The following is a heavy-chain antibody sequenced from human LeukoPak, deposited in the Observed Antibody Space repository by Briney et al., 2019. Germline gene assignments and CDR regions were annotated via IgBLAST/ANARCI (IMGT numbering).Heavy chain of an antibody. V-gene: IGHV3-21*01. D-gene: IGHD5-12*01. Sequence: GGSLRLSCAASGFTFTNYHMDWVRQAPGKGLEWVSFISSSSDYISYADSVKGRFTISRDNAKNSLYLQMNSLRAEDTAVYYCVKRACSDYDLRAFDIWGQGTMVTVSS. J-gene: IGHJ3*02. CDR2: ISSSSDYI. CDR1: GFTFTNYH. CDR3: VKRACSDYDLRAFDI.